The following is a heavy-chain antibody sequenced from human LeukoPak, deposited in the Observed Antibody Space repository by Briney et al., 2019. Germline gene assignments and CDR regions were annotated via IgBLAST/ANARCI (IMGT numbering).Heavy chain of an antibody. CDR3: ARDTILLDYAPSYYGMDV. CDR2: INPNSGGT. Sequence: WASVKVSCKASGYTFTGYYMHWVRQAPGQGLEWMGWINPNSGGTNYAQKFQGRVTMTRDTSISTAYMELSRLRSDDTAVYYCARDTILLDYAPSYYGMDVWGQGTTVTVSS. CDR1: GYTFTGYY. D-gene: IGHD4-17*01. V-gene: IGHV1-2*02. J-gene: IGHJ6*02.